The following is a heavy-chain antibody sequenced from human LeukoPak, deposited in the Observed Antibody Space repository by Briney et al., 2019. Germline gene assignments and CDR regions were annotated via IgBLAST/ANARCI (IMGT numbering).Heavy chain of an antibody. Sequence: QPGGSLRLSCAASGFTFNNYAMTWVRQAPGKGLEWVSVVSGSGDNTNYADSVKGRFTISRDNSKNTLSLQMNSLRTEDTAVYYCAKGGKWDVTPFDYWGQGTLVTVSS. CDR3: AKGGKWDVTPFDY. V-gene: IGHV3-23*01. D-gene: IGHD1-26*01. J-gene: IGHJ4*02. CDR1: GFTFNNYA. CDR2: VSGSGDNT.